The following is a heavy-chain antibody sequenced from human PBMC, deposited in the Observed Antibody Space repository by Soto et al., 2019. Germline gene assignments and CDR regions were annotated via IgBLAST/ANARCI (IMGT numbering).Heavy chain of an antibody. CDR2: SIPIFGTA. V-gene: IGHV1-69*06. D-gene: IGHD3-22*01. CDR1: VGTFSSYA. CDR3: ATTYYYDSSGYYYPFDY. J-gene: IGHJ4*02. Sequence: SVKVSCKASVGTFSSYAISWVRKAPGQGREWMGGSIPIFGTANYAQKFQGRVTITADKSTSTAYMELSSLRSEDTAVYYCATTYYYDSSGYYYPFDYWGQGTLVTVSS.